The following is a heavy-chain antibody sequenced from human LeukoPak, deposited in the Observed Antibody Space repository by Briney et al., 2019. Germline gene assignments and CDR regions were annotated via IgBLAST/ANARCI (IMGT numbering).Heavy chain of an antibody. D-gene: IGHD3-10*01. CDR2: INPYNGNT. Sequence: ASVKVSCKASGYTFTSYGISWVRQAPGQGLEWMRWINPYNGNTNYAQKLQGRVTTTTDTSTSTAYMELRSLRSDDTAVYYCERAYYYGSGSYYPFDYWGQGTLVTVSS. CDR3: ERAYYYGSGSYYPFDY. CDR1: GYTFTSYG. V-gene: IGHV1-18*01. J-gene: IGHJ4*02.